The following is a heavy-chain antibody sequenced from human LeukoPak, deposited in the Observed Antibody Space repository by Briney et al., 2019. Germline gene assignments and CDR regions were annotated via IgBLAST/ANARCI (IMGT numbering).Heavy chain of an antibody. CDR1: GFTFSSYW. J-gene: IGHJ4*02. CDR3: ARGFLGSCSGGSCYSGY. Sequence: GGSLRLSCAASGFTFSSYWMHWVRQAPGKGLVWVSRINTDGRSTSYADSVKGRFTISRDNAKNTLYLQMNSLRVEDTAVYYCARGFLGSCSGGSCYSGYWGQGALVAVSS. D-gene: IGHD2-15*01. V-gene: IGHV3-74*01. CDR2: INTDGRST.